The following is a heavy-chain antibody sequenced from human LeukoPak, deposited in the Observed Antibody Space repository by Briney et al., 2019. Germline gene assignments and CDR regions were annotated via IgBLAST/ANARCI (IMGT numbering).Heavy chain of an antibody. CDR3: ARVGGRDGYNSDY. J-gene: IGHJ4*02. CDR1: GYTLTELS. CDR2: FDPEDGET. D-gene: IGHD5-24*01. Sequence: ASVKVSCKVSGYTLTELSMHWVRQAPGKGLEWMGGFDPEDGETIYAQKFQGRVTMTEDTSTDTAYMELRSLRSDDTAVYYCARVGGRDGYNSDYWGQGTLVTVSS. V-gene: IGHV1-24*01.